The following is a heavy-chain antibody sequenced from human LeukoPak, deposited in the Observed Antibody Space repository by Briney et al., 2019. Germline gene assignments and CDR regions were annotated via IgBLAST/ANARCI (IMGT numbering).Heavy chain of an antibody. CDR2: ISYDGSNK. V-gene: IGHV3-30*18. CDR3: AKDWGFSVEMATMAH. CDR1: GFTFSSYG. Sequence: GGSLRLSCAASGFTFSSYGMHWVRQAPGKGREWVAVISYDGSNKYYADSVKGRFTISRDNSKNTLYLQMNSLRAEDTAVYYCAKDWGFSVEMATMAHWGQGTLVTVSS. J-gene: IGHJ4*02. D-gene: IGHD5-24*01.